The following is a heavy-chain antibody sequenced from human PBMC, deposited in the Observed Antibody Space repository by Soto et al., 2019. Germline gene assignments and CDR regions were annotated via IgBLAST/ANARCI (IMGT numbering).Heavy chain of an antibody. Sequence: SETLSLTCTVSGGSISSSSYYWGWIRQPPGKGLEWIGSIYYSGSTYYNPSLKSRVTISVDTSKNQFSLKLSSVTAADTAVYYCARRSNPPCFDYWGPGPLGTVST. J-gene: IGHJ4*02. V-gene: IGHV4-39*01. CDR2: IYYSGST. CDR3: ARRSNPPCFDY. D-gene: IGHD4-4*01. CDR1: GGSISSSSYY.